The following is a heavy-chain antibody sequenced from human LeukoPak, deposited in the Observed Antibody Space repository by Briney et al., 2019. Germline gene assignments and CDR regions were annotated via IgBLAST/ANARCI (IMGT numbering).Heavy chain of an antibody. CDR3: ARHRAAAGTLDY. D-gene: IGHD6-13*01. CDR1: GGSISSSSYY. J-gene: IGHJ4*02. Sequence: SETLSLTCTVSGGSISSSSYYWGWIRQPPGKGLEWIGSIYYSGSTYYNPSLKSRVTISVDTSKNQFSLKLSSVTAADTAVYYCARHRAAAGTLDYWGQGTLLNVSS. V-gene: IGHV4-39*01. CDR2: IYYSGST.